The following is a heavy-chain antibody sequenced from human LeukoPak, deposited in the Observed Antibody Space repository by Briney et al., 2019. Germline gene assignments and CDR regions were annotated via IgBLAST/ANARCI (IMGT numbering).Heavy chain of an antibody. Sequence: PGGSLRLPCAASGFKFRSYGMHWVRQAPGKGLEGVAVIWFDGTNKYYADSVRGRFTISRDNSKNTLYLQMNSLRAEDTAVYYCAREWATTQYTYYFDYWGPGTLVTVSS. D-gene: IGHD5-12*01. V-gene: IGHV3-33*01. CDR2: IWFDGTNK. CDR1: GFKFRSYG. J-gene: IGHJ4*02. CDR3: AREWATTQYTYYFDY.